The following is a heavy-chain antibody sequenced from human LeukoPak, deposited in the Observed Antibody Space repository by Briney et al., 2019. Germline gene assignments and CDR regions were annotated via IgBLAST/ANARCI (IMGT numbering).Heavy chain of an antibody. D-gene: IGHD5-18*01. CDR1: GFTFSSYA. CDR2: ISGSGGST. J-gene: IGHJ4*02. Sequence: PGGSLRLSCAASGFTFSSYAMSWVRQAPGKGLKWVSAISGSGGSTYYADSVKGRFTISRDNAKNSLYLQMNSLRAEDTAVYYCARLNSYGAAFDYWGQGTLVTVSS. CDR3: ARLNSYGAAFDY. V-gene: IGHV3-23*01.